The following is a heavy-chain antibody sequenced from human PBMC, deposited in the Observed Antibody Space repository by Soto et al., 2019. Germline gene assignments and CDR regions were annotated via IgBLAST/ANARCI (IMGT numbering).Heavy chain of an antibody. D-gene: IGHD1-7*01. J-gene: IGHJ6*02. Sequence: ASVKVSCKASGYTFTGYYMHWVRQAPGQGLEWMGWINPNSGGTNYAQKFQGWVTMTRDTSISTAYMELSRLRSDDTAVYYCARDQGFLLLGKTNYYYYYGMDVWGQGTTVTVSS. CDR3: ARDQGFLLLGKTNYYYYYGMDV. CDR2: INPNSGGT. CDR1: GYTFTGYY. V-gene: IGHV1-2*04.